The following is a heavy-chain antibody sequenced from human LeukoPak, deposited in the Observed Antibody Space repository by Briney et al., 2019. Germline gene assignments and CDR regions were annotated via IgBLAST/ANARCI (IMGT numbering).Heavy chain of an antibody. J-gene: IGHJ5*02. CDR2: ISAYNGNT. CDR3: ARDTMHYDFWSGYSSKDWFDP. D-gene: IGHD3-3*01. Sequence: GASVKVSCKASGYTFTSYGISWVRQAPGQGLEWMGWISAYNGNTNYAQKLQGRVTMTTDTSTSTAYMELRSLRSDDTAVYYCARDTMHYDFWSGYSSKDWFDPWGQGTLVTVSS. V-gene: IGHV1-18*01. CDR1: GYTFTSYG.